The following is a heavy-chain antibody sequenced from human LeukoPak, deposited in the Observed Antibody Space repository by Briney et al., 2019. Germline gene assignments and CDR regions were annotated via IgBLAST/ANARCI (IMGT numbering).Heavy chain of an antibody. CDR3: ARGTYGEYGGPAY. Sequence: PGGSLRLSCAASGFTFSSYAMTWVRQAPGKGLEWVSSISGSGGSTSYAVSVKGRFTISRDNSKNTLYLQMNSLRADDTAVYYCARGTYGEYGGPAYWGQGTLVTVSS. D-gene: IGHD4-17*01. J-gene: IGHJ4*02. CDR2: ISGSGGST. V-gene: IGHV3-23*01. CDR1: GFTFSSYA.